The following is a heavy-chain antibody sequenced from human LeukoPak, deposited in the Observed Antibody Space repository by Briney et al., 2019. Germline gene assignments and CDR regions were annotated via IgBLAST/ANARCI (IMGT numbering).Heavy chain of an antibody. CDR2: IYTSGST. V-gene: IGHV4-4*07. J-gene: IGHJ5*02. Sequence: SETLSLTCTVSGGSISSYYWSWMRQPVGKGLEWIGRIYTSGSTNYNPSLKSRVTMSVDTSKNQFSLKLSSATAADTAVDYCARDNSYWFDPWGQGTLVTVSS. D-gene: IGHD2-15*01. CDR1: GGSISSYY. CDR3: ARDNSYWFDP.